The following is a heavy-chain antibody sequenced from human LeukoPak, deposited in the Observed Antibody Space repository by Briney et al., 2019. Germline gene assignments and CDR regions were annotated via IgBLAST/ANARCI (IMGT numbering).Heavy chain of an antibody. CDR2: ISYDGSNK. CDR3: AREGESIAAHRYYFDY. CDR1: GFTFSSYA. D-gene: IGHD6-6*01. J-gene: IGHJ4*02. Sequence: PGGFLRLSCAASGFTFSSYAMHWVRQAPGKGLEWVTVISYDGSNKYYADSVKGRFTISRDNSKNTLYLQMNSLRAEDTAVYYCAREGESIAAHRYYFDYWGQGTLVTVSS. V-gene: IGHV3-30-3*01.